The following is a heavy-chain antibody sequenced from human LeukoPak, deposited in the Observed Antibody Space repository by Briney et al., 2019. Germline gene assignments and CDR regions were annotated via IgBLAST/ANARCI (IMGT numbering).Heavy chain of an antibody. J-gene: IGHJ2*01. V-gene: IGHV1-69*13. D-gene: IGHD4-23*01. Sequence: ASVKVSCKASGGTFSSYAISWVRQAPGQGLEWMGGIIPTFGTANYAQKFQGRVTITADESTSTAYMELSSLRSEDTAVYYCARVYDGGHLNWYFDLWGRGTLVTVSS. CDR3: ARVYDGGHLNWYFDL. CDR2: IIPTFGTA. CDR1: GGTFSSYA.